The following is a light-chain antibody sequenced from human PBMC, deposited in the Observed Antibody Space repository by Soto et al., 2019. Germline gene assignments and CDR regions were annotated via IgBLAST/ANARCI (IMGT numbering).Light chain of an antibody. Sequence: QSALTQPPSVSGAPGQRVTISCTGSSSNIGAGYGVHWYQQLPGTAPKLLIYANSNRPSGVPDRFSGSKSGTSASLAITGLQAEDEADYYCQSYDSSLSVVVFGGGTKLTVL. J-gene: IGLJ2*01. CDR1: SSNIGAGYG. CDR2: ANS. CDR3: QSYDSSLSVVV. V-gene: IGLV1-40*01.